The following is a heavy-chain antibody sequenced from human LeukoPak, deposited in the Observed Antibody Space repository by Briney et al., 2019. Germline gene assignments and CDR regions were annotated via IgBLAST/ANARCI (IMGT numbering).Heavy chain of an antibody. V-gene: IGHV3-21*01. CDR2: ISSSSSYI. J-gene: IGHJ4*02. CDR1: GFTFSSYS. CDR3: ARDKEIVATTPVDY. Sequence: PGGSLRLSCAASGFTFSSYSMNWVRQAPGKGLEWVSSISSSSSYIYYADSVKGRFTISRDNAKNSLYLQMNSLRAEDTAVCYCARDKEIVATTPVDYWGQGTLVTVSS. D-gene: IGHD5-12*01.